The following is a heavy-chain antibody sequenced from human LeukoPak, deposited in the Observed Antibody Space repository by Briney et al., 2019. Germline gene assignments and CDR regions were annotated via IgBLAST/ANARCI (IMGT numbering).Heavy chain of an antibody. CDR2: IYYSGST. V-gene: IGHV4-59*08. Sequence: PSETLSLTCTVSGGSISSYYWSWIRQPPGQGLEWIGYIYYSGSTNYNPSLKSRVTISLDTSKNQFSLKLSSVTAADTAVYYCARRKGAYSYYYYYMDVWGKGTPVTVSS. CDR1: GGSISSYY. CDR3: ARRKGAYSYYYYYMDV. J-gene: IGHJ6*03. D-gene: IGHD4/OR15-4a*01.